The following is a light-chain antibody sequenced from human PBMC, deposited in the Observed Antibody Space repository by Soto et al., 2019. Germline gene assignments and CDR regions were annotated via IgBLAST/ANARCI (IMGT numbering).Light chain of an antibody. CDR3: QQYNYWQT. V-gene: IGKV3-15*01. CDR1: QSVGTN. J-gene: IGKJ1*01. CDR2: GAS. Sequence: EIVMTQSPATLSVSPGERATLSCRASQSVGTNLAWYQQRPGQAPRLLVYGASTRATDIPARFSGSGSETEFTLSISSLQSEDLAVYYCQQYNYWQTFGQGTKVEIK.